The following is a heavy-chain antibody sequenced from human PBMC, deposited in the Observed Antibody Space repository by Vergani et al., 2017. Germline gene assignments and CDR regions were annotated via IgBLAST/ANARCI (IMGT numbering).Heavy chain of an antibody. CDR2: IYYSGST. V-gene: IGHV4-59*02. Sequence: QVQLQESGPGLVKPSETLSLTCTVSGGSVRSYYWSWIRQPPGKGLEWIGYIYYSGSTNYNPSLKSRVTITVDTSKNQFSLKLSSVTAADTAVYYCARGYYDFWSGQAEYFQHWGQGTLVTVSS. CDR1: GGSVRSYY. CDR3: ARGYYDFWSGQAEYFQH. J-gene: IGHJ1*01. D-gene: IGHD3-3*01.